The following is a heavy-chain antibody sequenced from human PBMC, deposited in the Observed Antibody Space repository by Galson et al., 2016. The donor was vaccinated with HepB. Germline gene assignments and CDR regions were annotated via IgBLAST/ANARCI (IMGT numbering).Heavy chain of an antibody. CDR2: IYSGGST. CDR3: ARGPPPSYGMDV. Sequence: SLRLSCAASGFTVSSNYMTWVRQSPGKGLEWVSVIYSGGSTYYADSVKGRFTISRDNAQNSLYLQMNSLRAEDTAVYYCARGPPPSYGMDVWGQGTTVTVSS. J-gene: IGHJ6*02. CDR1: GFTVSSNY. V-gene: IGHV3-66*01.